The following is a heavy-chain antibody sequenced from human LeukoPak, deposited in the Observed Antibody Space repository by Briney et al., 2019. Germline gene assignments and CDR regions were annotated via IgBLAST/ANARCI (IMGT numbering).Heavy chain of an antibody. CDR3: ASRCGSTSCYTGFQH. CDR2: IIPIFGTA. V-gene: IGHV1-69*13. Sequence: ASVKVSRKASGGTFSSYAISWVRQAPGQGLEWMGGIIPIFGTANYAQKFQGRVTITADESTSTAYMELSSLRSEDTAVYYCASRCGSTSCYTGFQHWGQGTLVTVSS. CDR1: GGTFSSYA. D-gene: IGHD2-2*02. J-gene: IGHJ1*01.